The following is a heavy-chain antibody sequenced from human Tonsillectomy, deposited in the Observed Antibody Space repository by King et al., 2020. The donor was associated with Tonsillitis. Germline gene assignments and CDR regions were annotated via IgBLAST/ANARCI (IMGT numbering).Heavy chain of an antibody. CDR2: ASFDGSNK. CDR3: AKGGGYFEFDY. Sequence: VQLVESGGGVVQPGRSLRLSCAASGFTFSSYGMHWVRQAPGKGLEWVAVASFDGSNKYYADSVKGRFSISRDNSKNTLHLRMNSLRPEDTAVYYCAKGGGYFEFDYWGQGTLVTVSS. CDR1: GFTFSSYG. D-gene: IGHD3-22*01. V-gene: IGHV3-30*18. J-gene: IGHJ4*02.